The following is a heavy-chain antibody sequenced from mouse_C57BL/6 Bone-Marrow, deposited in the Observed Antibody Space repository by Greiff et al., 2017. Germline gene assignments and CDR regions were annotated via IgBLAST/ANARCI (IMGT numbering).Heavy chain of an antibody. Sequence: QVQLQQPGAELVMPGASVKLSCKASGYTFTSYWMHWVKQRPGQGLEWIGEIDPSDSYTNYNQKFKGKSTLTVDKSSSTAYMQLSSLTSEDSAVXYCARGRLRRRRYAMDYWGQGTSVTVSS. CDR2: IDPSDSYT. CDR3: ARGRLRRRRYAMDY. CDR1: GYTFTSYW. V-gene: IGHV1-69*01. J-gene: IGHJ4*01. D-gene: IGHD2-4*01.